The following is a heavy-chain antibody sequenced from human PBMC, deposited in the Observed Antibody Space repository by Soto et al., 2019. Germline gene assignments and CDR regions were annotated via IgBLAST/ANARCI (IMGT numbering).Heavy chain of an antibody. Sequence: PSETLSLTCAVYGGSFSGYYWSWIRQPPGKGLEWIGEINHSGSTNYNPSLKSRATISVDTSKNQFSLKLSSVTAADTAVYYCARGRQLPGGIYYYYGMDVWGQGTTVTVSS. J-gene: IGHJ6*02. CDR3: ARGRQLPGGIYYYYGMDV. CDR2: INHSGST. V-gene: IGHV4-34*01. D-gene: IGHD1-26*01. CDR1: GGSFSGYY.